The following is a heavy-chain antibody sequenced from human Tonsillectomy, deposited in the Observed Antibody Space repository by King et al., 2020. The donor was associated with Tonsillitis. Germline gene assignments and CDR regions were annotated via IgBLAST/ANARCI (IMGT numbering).Heavy chain of an antibody. CDR3: ARHGSWSDP. Sequence: QLQESGPGLVKPSETLSLTCTVSGGSISSSPYYWGWIRQPPGKGLEWIETNYYSGSTYYNPSLKSRVTISVDTSKNQFSLKHSSVTAAEPAVYYCARHGSWSDPGGQGTLVTVSS. V-gene: IGHV4-39*01. CDR1: GGSISSSPYY. CDR2: NYYSGST. J-gene: IGHJ5*02. D-gene: IGHD3-10*01.